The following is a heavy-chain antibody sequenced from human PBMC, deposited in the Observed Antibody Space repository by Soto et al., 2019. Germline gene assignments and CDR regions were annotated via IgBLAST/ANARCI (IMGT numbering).Heavy chain of an antibody. D-gene: IGHD1-26*01. Sequence: SVKVSCKESGFTFTSSAVRWVRQARGQRLEWIGWIVVGSGNTNYAQKFQERVTITRDMSTSTAYMKLSSLRSEDTAVYYCAADPYSGSYPIYWGQGTLVTVSS. CDR2: IVVGSGNT. CDR3: AADPYSGSYPIY. CDR1: GFTFTSSA. V-gene: IGHV1-58*01. J-gene: IGHJ4*02.